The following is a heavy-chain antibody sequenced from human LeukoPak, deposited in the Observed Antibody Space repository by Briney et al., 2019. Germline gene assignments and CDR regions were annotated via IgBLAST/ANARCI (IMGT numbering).Heavy chain of an antibody. Sequence: GGSLRLSCAASGFPFSSYAMNWVRQAPGKGLEWVSIISGSGGNTYYADSVKGRFTISRDNSKNTLFLQMNSLRAEDTAVYYCAKDPRFTYGVWGQGTLVTVSS. CDR3: AKDPRFTYGV. CDR2: ISGSGGNT. D-gene: IGHD5-18*01. V-gene: IGHV3-23*01. J-gene: IGHJ4*02. CDR1: GFPFSSYA.